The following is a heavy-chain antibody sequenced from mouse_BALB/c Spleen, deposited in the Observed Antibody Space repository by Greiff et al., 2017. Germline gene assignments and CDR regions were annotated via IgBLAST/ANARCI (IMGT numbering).Heavy chain of an antibody. D-gene: IGHD1-1*01. CDR2: INPDSSTI. CDR3: ARQGYGSSFPFAY. CDR1: GFAFSRYW. J-gene: IGHJ3*01. V-gene: IGHV4-1*02. Sequence: EVQLQESGGGLVQPGGSLKLSCAASGFAFSRYWMSWVRQAPGKGLEWIGEINPDSSTINYTPSLKDKFIISRDNAKNTLYLQMSKVRSEDTALYYCARQGYGSSFPFAYWGQGTLVTVSA.